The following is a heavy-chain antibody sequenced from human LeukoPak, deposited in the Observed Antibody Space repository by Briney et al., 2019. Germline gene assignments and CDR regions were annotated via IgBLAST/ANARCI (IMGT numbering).Heavy chain of an antibody. CDR1: GGSISSSSYY. CDR3: ARFPRGYYDILARRAGMDV. J-gene: IGHJ6*02. CDR2: IYYSGST. Sequence: PSETLSLTCTLSGGSISSSSYYWGWIRQPPGKGLEWIGSIYYSGSTYYNPSLKSRVTISVDTSKNQFSLKLSSVTAADTAVYYCARFPRGYYDILARRAGMDVWGQGTTVTVSS. V-gene: IGHV4-39*01. D-gene: IGHD3-9*01.